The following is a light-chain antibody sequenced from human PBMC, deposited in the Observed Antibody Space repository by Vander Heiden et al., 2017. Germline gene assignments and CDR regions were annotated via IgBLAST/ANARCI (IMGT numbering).Light chain of an antibody. CDR3: QQRYNTTKMYT. J-gene: IGKJ2*01. CDR1: QSISRT. V-gene: IGKV1-39*01. CDR2: SAS. Sequence: LQMTQSPPSLSASAGDRVTITCRASQSISRTLNWDQQKPGKGHKLLIYSASALQSEVPSRFSGSGSGTDLTLTISSLQPEDFETYHYQQRYNTTKMYTFGQGTKLEIK.